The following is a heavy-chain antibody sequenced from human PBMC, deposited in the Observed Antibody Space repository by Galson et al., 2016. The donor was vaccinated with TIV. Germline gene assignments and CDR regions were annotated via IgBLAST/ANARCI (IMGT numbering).Heavy chain of an antibody. J-gene: IGHJ4*02. CDR1: GYKLIGYH. V-gene: IGHV1-2*02. CDR2: IKPNRGDT. D-gene: IGHD3-9*01. Sequence: SVKVSCKASGYKLIGYHVHWVRQAPGQGLEWMGWIKPNRGDTNVAQKFRGRVTMTRDTSITTAYLELSGLRSDDTAVYYCARGFGVLTGNYLPKDFDYWGQGTLVTVSS. CDR3: ARGFGVLTGNYLPKDFDY.